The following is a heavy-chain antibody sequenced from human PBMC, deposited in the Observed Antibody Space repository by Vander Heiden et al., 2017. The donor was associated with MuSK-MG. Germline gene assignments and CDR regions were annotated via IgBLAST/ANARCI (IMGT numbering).Heavy chain of an antibody. Sequence: QVQLVQSGAEVKKPGASVKVSCKASGNTFSNCYVHWVRQAPGQGLEWMGTINPSGSDTSYTQKFQGRLTMTRDTSTSTVYMELSSLRSEDTAVYYCAREPASTGKFDYWGQGTLVTGSS. D-gene: IGHD1-1*01. J-gene: IGHJ4*02. V-gene: IGHV1-46*01. CDR2: INPSGSDT. CDR3: AREPASTGKFDY. CDR1: GNTFSNCY.